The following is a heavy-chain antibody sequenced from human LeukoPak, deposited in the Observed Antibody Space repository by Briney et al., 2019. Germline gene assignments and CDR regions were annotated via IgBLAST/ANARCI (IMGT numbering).Heavy chain of an antibody. CDR1: GYTFTSYG. D-gene: IGHD5-18*01. Sequence: ASVKVSCKASGYTFTSYGISWVRQAPGQGLEWMGWINPNSGATNSAQKFHGRVTMTRDTSISTAYMELRRLKSDDTAMYYCAREVDTAMGAFDYWGQGTLVTVSS. CDR3: AREVDTAMGAFDY. V-gene: IGHV1-2*02. J-gene: IGHJ4*02. CDR2: INPNSGAT.